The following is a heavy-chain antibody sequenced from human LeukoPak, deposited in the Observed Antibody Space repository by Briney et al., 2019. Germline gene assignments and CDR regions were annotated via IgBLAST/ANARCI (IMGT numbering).Heavy chain of an antibody. J-gene: IGHJ3*02. CDR3: ARVSGSNAFDI. Sequence: GGSLRLSCAASGFTFSSYSMNWVRQAPGKGLEWVSSISSSSSYIYYADSVKGRFTISRDNAKNSLYLQMNSLRAEDTAVYYCARVSGSNAFDIWGQGTMVTVSS. CDR1: GFTFSSYS. V-gene: IGHV3-21*01. CDR2: ISSSSSYI. D-gene: IGHD3-22*01.